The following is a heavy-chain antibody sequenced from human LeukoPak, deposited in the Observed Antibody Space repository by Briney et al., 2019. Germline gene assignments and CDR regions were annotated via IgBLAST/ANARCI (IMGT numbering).Heavy chain of an antibody. CDR1: GFTFSSYS. D-gene: IGHD6-19*01. Sequence: PGGSLRLSCAASGFTFSSYSMNWVRQAPGKGLEWVSSISSSSSYIYYADSVKGRFTISRDNANNSLYLQMNSLRAEDTAVYYCARGSSGWSAGYYYGMDVWGQGTTVTVSS. CDR2: ISSSSSYI. J-gene: IGHJ6*02. CDR3: ARGSSGWSAGYYYGMDV. V-gene: IGHV3-21*01.